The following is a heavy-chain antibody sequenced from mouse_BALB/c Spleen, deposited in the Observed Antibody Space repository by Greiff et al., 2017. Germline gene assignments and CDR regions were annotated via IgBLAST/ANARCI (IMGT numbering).Heavy chain of an antibody. Sequence: EVQLVESGGGLVKPGGSLKLSCAASGFTFSSYAMSWVRQTPEKRLEWVASISSGGSTYYPDSVKGRFTISRDNARNILYLQMSSLRSEDTAMYYCARGDYYGSSSFDYWGQGTTLTVSS. CDR2: ISSGGST. CDR3: ARGDYYGSSSFDY. V-gene: IGHV5-6-5*01. CDR1: GFTFSSYA. J-gene: IGHJ2*01. D-gene: IGHD1-1*01.